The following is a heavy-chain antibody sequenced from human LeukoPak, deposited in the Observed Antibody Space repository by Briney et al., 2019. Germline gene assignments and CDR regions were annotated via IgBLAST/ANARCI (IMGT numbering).Heavy chain of an antibody. CDR3: ARGGWLRPFDY. CDR1: GYTFTSYD. Sequence: ASVNVSCQASGYTFTSYDINWVRPATGQGLEWMGWMNPNSGNTGYPQKFQGRVPMTRNTSISTAYMALSSLTSVDPALVYFARGGWLRPFDYWGQGTLVTVSS. V-gene: IGHV1-8*01. CDR2: MNPNSGNT. J-gene: IGHJ4*02. D-gene: IGHD5-12*01.